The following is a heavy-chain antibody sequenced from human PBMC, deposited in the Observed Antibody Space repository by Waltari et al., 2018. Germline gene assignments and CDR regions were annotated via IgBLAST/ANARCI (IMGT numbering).Heavy chain of an antibody. CDR1: GFTFSSYA. J-gene: IGHJ3*02. CDR2: ISGSGGST. Sequence: EVQLLESGGGLVQPGGSLRLSCAASGFTFSSYAMSWVRQAPGKGLEWVSAISGSGGSTYYADSGKGRFTIARDNSKNTLYLQMNSLRAEDTAVYYCAKDYGDYPGSFDIWGQGTMVTVSS. D-gene: IGHD4-17*01. CDR3: AKDYGDYPGSFDI. V-gene: IGHV3-23*01.